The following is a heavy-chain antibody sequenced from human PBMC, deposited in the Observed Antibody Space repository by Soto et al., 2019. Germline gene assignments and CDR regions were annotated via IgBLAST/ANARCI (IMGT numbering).Heavy chain of an antibody. CDR3: ARELRGYSYGPGEVY. CDR1: GDSISSDDYY. Sequence: QVQLQESGPGLVKPSQTLSLTCAVSGDSISSDDYYWNWIRQPPGKGLEWIGYIYYSGSTYYNPSLKSRVTISIDPSKNQFSLKLSSVTAADTAVYYCARELRGYSYGPGEVYWGRGTLVSVAS. CDR2: IYYSGST. J-gene: IGHJ4*02. D-gene: IGHD5-18*01. V-gene: IGHV4-30-4*01.